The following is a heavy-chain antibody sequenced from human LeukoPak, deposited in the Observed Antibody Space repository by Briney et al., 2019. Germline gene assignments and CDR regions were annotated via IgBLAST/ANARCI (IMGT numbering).Heavy chain of an antibody. CDR3: ASSRWFDP. D-gene: IGHD6-13*01. CDR1: GGSISSYY. J-gene: IGHJ5*02. Sequence: SETLSLTCTVSGGSISSYYWSWIRQPPGKGLEWIGYIYYSGSTNYNPSLKSRVAISVDTSKNQFSLKLSSVTAADTAVYYCASSRWFDPWGQGTLVTVSS. V-gene: IGHV4-59*01. CDR2: IYYSGST.